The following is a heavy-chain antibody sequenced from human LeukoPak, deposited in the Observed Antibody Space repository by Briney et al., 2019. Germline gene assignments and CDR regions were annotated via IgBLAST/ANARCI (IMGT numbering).Heavy chain of an antibody. V-gene: IGHV3-74*01. CDR2: INSDGSSR. Sequence: GGSLRLSCAASGFTFSKSWMSWVRQAPGQGLVWVSRINSDGSSRNYADSVKGRFTISRDNAKNTLYLQMNSLRAEDTAVYYCASASSHRIAAGGDYWSQGTLVTVSS. CDR3: ASASSHRIAAGGDY. J-gene: IGHJ4*02. D-gene: IGHD6-13*01. CDR1: GFTFSKSW.